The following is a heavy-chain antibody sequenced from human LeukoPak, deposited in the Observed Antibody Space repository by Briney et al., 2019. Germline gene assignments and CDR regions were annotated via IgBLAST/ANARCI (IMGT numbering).Heavy chain of an antibody. CDR3: ARSRVEMGTSLLDY. CDR2: INSDGSTT. Sequence: PGGSLRLSCAASGFTFSNYSMHWVRQAPGKGLVWVSRINSDGSTTTYADSVKGRFTISRDNAKNTLYLQMNSLRAEDTAVYYCARSRVEMGTSLLDYWGQGTLVTVSS. V-gene: IGHV3-74*01. J-gene: IGHJ4*02. CDR1: GFTFSNYS. D-gene: IGHD5-24*01.